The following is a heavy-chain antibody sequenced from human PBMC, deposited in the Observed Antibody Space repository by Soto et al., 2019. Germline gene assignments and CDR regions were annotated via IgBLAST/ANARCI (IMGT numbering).Heavy chain of an antibody. D-gene: IGHD2-2*01. J-gene: IGHJ6*02. CDR1: GYSFTSYW. Sequence: GESLKISCKGSGYSFTSYWISWVRQMPGKGLEWMGRIDPSDSYTNYSPSFQGHVTISADKSISTAYLQWSSLKASDTAMYYCAALWYCSSTSCSGEDYYYYGMDVWGQGTTVTVS. CDR3: AALWYCSSTSCSGEDYYYYGMDV. V-gene: IGHV5-10-1*01. CDR2: IDPSDSYT.